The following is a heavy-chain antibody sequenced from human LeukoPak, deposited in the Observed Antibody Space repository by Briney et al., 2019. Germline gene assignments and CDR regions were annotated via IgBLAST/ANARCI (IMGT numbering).Heavy chain of an antibody. CDR1: GGSISSSSYY. D-gene: IGHD4-17*01. Sequence: SETLSLTCTVSGGSISSSSYYWGWIRQPPGKGLEWIGSIYYSGSTYYNPSLKSRVTISVDTSKNQFSLKLSSVTAADTAVYYCARGRRLRAWANWFDPWGQGTLVTVSS. CDR3: ARGRRLRAWANWFDP. V-gene: IGHV4-39*07. CDR2: IYYSGST. J-gene: IGHJ5*02.